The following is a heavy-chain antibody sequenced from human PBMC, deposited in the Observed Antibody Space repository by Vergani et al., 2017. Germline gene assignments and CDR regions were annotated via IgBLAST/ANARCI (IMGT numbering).Heavy chain of an antibody. CDR2: IYSGGST. Sequence: EVQLVESGGGLVQPGGSLRLSCAASGFTVSSNYMSWVRQAPGKGLEWVSVIYSGGSTYYADSVKGRFTISRDNSKNTLYLQMNSLRAEDTAVYYCAKGYDFWSGSSTDYWGQGTLVTVSS. CDR3: AKGYDFWSGSSTDY. V-gene: IGHV3-66*01. J-gene: IGHJ4*02. D-gene: IGHD3-3*01. CDR1: GFTVSSNY.